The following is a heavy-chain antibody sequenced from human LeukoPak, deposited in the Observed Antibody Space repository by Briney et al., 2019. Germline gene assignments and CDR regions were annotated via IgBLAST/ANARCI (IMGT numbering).Heavy chain of an antibody. CDR1: GFTFDDYA. J-gene: IGHJ4*02. Sequence: GGSLRLSCAASGFTFDDYAMHWVRQAPGKGLEWVSGISWNSGSIGYADSVKGRFTISRDNAKNSLYLQMNSLRAEDMALYYCAKGRRAVAGTGFDYWGQGTLVTVSS. D-gene: IGHD6-19*01. V-gene: IGHV3-9*03. CDR3: AKGRRAVAGTGFDY. CDR2: ISWNSGSI.